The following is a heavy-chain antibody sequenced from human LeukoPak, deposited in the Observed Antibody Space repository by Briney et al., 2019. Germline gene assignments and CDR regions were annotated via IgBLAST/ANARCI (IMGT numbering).Heavy chain of an antibody. J-gene: IGHJ4*02. D-gene: IGHD4-17*01. CDR2: IHYSGST. V-gene: IGHV4-39*07. Sequence: PSETLSLTCTVSGGSISSSSYYWGWIRQPPGKGLEWIGSIHYSGSTYYNPSLKSRVTISVDTSKNQFSLKLSSVTAADTAVYYCARDGTVNGFDYWGQGTLVTVSS. CDR1: GGSISSSSYY. CDR3: ARDGTVNGFDY.